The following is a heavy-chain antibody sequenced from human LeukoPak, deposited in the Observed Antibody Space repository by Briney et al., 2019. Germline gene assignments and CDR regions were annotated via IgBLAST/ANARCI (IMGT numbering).Heavy chain of an antibody. V-gene: IGHV3-74*01. J-gene: IGHJ4*02. D-gene: IGHD5-12*01. CDR2: ISRESDGSGT. CDR1: GFTLSSDW. Sequence: GGSLRLSCAGSGFTLSSDWMHWVGQVPGKGLVWVARISRESDGSGTNYADSVKGRFSISRDRATNTVHLQMNSLRAEDTAVYYCAKDTVASSFDHWGQGTPVTVSS. CDR3: AKDTVASSFDH.